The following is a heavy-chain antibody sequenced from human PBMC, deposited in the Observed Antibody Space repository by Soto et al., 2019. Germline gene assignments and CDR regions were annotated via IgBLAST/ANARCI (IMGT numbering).Heavy chain of an antibody. CDR2: IIPILGIA. Sequence: GASVKVSCKASGGTFSSYTISWVRQAPGQGLEWMGRIIPILGIANYAQKFQGRVTITADKSTSTAYMELSSLRSEDTAVYYCAIAGLTIFGVVIIQSDAFDIWGQGTMVTVSS. V-gene: IGHV1-69*02. D-gene: IGHD3-3*01. J-gene: IGHJ3*02. CDR1: GGTFSSYT. CDR3: AIAGLTIFGVVIIQSDAFDI.